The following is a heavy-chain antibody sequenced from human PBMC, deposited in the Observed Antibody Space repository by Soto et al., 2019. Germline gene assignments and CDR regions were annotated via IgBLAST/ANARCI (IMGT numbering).Heavy chain of an antibody. CDR1: GYTFTNQY. Sequence: QAQLVQSGPEVKKPGASVKVSCKASGYTFTNQYMHWVRQAPGQGLEWMGIINPLGGSTNYAEKFQGRVTMTRDTSTSTVYMELSSLRFEDTAVYYCASSTYYYDSSGSYWGQGTLVTVSS. V-gene: IGHV1-46*03. CDR3: ASSTYYYDSSGSY. D-gene: IGHD3-22*01. J-gene: IGHJ4*02. CDR2: INPLGGST.